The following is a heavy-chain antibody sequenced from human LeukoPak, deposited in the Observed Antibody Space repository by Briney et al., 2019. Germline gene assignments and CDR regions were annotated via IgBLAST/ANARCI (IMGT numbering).Heavy chain of an antibody. J-gene: IGHJ4*02. V-gene: IGHV3-23*01. D-gene: IGHD6-13*01. CDR1: GFIFNSYG. CDR3: AKGVAYSSSWYWVY. Sequence: GGSLRLSCAASGFIFNSYGMTWVRQAPGEGLERVASLTGSTRTTYYADSVKGRFTISRDNSKNTLYLQMNSLRAEDTAVYYCAKGVAYSSSWYWVYWGQGTLVTVSS. CDR2: LTGSTRTT.